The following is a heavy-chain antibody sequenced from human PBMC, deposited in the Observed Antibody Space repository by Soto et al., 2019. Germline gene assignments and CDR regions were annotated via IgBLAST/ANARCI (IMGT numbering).Heavy chain of an antibody. D-gene: IGHD6-6*01. V-gene: IGHV3-30-3*01. CDR1: GFTFSSYA. J-gene: IGHJ4*02. CDR2: ISYDGSNK. CDR3: ARDGAARPADYFDY. Sequence: PGGSLRLSCAASGFTFSSYAMHWVRQAPGKGLEWVAVISYDGSNKYYADSVKGRFTISRDNSKNTLYLQMNSLRAEDTAVYYCARDGAARPADYFDYWGQGTLVTVSS.